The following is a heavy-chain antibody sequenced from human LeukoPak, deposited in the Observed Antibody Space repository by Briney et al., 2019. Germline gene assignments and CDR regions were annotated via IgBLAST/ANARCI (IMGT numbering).Heavy chain of an antibody. D-gene: IGHD6-19*01. Sequence: GGSLRLSCAASKFTFSSYWMSWVRQAPGKGLEWVAIIKQDGSEKYYVDSVKGRFTISRDNAKNSLYLQMNSLRAEDTALYYCARPHSSGWYGAFDIWGQGTMVTVSS. J-gene: IGHJ3*02. CDR1: KFTFSSYW. CDR3: ARPHSSGWYGAFDI. V-gene: IGHV3-7*03. CDR2: IKQDGSEK.